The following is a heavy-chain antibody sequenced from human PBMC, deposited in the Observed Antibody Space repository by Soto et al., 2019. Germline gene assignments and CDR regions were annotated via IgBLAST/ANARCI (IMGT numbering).Heavy chain of an antibody. D-gene: IGHD6-13*01. Sequence: SEPLSLTCTVYGGSIRSYYWSWIRQPPGKGLEWIGNIYYSGSTNYNPSRKSRVTISVDMSKNQVSLKLSSVTAADTAVYYCAREFKVYSSGWYVVLAWGQGTLVNDSS. CDR2: IYYSGST. V-gene: IGHV4-59*01. CDR1: GGSIRSYY. J-gene: IGHJ5*02. CDR3: AREFKVYSSGWYVVLA.